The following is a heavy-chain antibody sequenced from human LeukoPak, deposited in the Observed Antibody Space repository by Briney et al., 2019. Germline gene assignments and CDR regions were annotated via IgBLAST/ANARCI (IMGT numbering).Heavy chain of an antibody. D-gene: IGHD1-20*01. Sequence: PSETLCLTCTVSGGSISSSSYYWGWIRQPPGKGLEWIGSIYYSGSTYYNPSLKSRVTISVDTSKNQFSLKLSSVTAADTAVYYCARERASNNFNNWLDPWGPGTLVTVSS. V-gene: IGHV4-39*01. CDR1: GGSISSSSYY. CDR3: ARERASNNFNNWLDP. CDR2: IYYSGST. J-gene: IGHJ5*02.